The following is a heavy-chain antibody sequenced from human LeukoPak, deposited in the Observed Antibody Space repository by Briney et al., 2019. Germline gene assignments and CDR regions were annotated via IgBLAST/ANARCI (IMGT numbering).Heavy chain of an antibody. D-gene: IGHD3-10*01. CDR1: VGTFSSYA. Sequence: SVKVSCKASVGTFSSYAISWVRQAPGQGLEGMGGSIPVFGTANYAQKFQGRVTITADKSTSTAYMDLSSLRSEDTAVYYCAREGLWSPFDYWGQGTLVTVSS. CDR3: AREGLWSPFDY. V-gene: IGHV1-69*06. J-gene: IGHJ4*02. CDR2: SIPVFGTA.